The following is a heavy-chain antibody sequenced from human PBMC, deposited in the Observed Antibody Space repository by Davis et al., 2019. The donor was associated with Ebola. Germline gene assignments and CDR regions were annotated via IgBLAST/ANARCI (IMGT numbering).Heavy chain of an antibody. CDR3: ARLYSSGWYGLFDY. D-gene: IGHD6-19*01. Sequence: SETLSLTCAVYGASFSGYYWTWIRQPPGKGLEWIGEINHSGSTNYNPSLKSRVTISVDTSKNQFSLKLSSVTAADTAVYYCARLYSSGWYGLFDYWGQGTLVTVSS. V-gene: IGHV4-34*01. CDR1: GASFSGYY. CDR2: INHSGST. J-gene: IGHJ4*02.